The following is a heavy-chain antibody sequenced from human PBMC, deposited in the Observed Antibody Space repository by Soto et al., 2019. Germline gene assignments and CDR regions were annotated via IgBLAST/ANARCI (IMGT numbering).Heavy chain of an antibody. CDR3: ASLVPCFGAPWRAQYSAA. J-gene: IGHJ4*02. CDR1: GYSVTSYY. CDR2: INPSGDTT. D-gene: IGHD3-10*01. Sequence: QVQLVQSGAEVRKPGASVKVSCKASGYSVTSYYIHWVRQAPGHGLEWMGIINPSGDTTTYAQRFQGRVTMTRDTSTNTIYMGLSSLRSEDTAVYFCASLVPCFGAPWRAQYSAAWGQGTLFSVSS. V-gene: IGHV1-46*03.